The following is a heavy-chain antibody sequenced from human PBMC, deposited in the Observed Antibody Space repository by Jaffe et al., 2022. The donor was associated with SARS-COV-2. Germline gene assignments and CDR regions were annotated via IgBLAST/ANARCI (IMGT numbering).Heavy chain of an antibody. V-gene: IGHV4-59*02. Sequence: QVQLQESGPRLVKPSETLSLTCSVSGGSVSSYYWSWIRQPPGKGLEWIGHLYYSGSTNYNPSLKSRVAMSGDTSKGQFSLKLSSVTAADTAVYFCARWMYYDSYGYPIGAFDIWGQGTMVTVSS. CDR1: GGSVSSYY. CDR2: LYYSGST. CDR3: ARWMYYDSYGYPIGAFDI. J-gene: IGHJ3*02. D-gene: IGHD3-16*01.